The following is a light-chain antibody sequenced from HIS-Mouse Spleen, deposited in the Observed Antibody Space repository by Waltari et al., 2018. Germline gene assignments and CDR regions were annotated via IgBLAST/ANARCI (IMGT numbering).Light chain of an antibody. Sequence: SYELTQPPSVSVSPGQTDRITCSGDALPKQYAYWYQQKSGQAPVLVIYEDSKRPSGIPERFSGSSSGKMATLTISGAQVEDEADYYCYSTDSSGNHRVFGGGTKLTVL. J-gene: IGLJ2*01. V-gene: IGLV3-10*01. CDR3: YSTDSSGNHRV. CDR2: EDS. CDR1: ALPKQY.